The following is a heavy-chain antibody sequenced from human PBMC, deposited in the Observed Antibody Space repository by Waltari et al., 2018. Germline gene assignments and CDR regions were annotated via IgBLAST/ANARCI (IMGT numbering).Heavy chain of an antibody. V-gene: IGHV4-34*01. CDR2: ISHSGVT. D-gene: IGHD7-27*01. J-gene: IGHJ5*01. CDR3: ARTWGNSPPLGWFDP. CDR1: VGPFPDYS. Sequence: QVQLHQWGAGLLKPSETLSLTCAVSVGPFPDYSWSWIRQPPGKGLEWIGEISHSGVTHYNPSLRSRVTMSVDTIKKQFSLMLTSVTAADTAVYFCARTWGNSPPLGWFDPWGRGTRVTISS.